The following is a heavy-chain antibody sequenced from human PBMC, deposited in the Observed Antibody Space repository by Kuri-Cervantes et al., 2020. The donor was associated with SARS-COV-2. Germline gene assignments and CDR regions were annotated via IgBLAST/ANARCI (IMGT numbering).Heavy chain of an antibody. J-gene: IGHJ6*02. CDR2: INHGGST. CDR1: GGSFSGYY. V-gene: IGHV4-34*01. D-gene: IGHD3-22*01. Sequence: SQTLSLTCAVYGGSFSGYYWSWIRQPPGKGLEWIGEINHGGSTNYNPSLKSRVTISVDTSKNQFSLNLSSVTAADTAVYYCARVRFSSGCYYYYGMDVWGQGTTVTVSS. CDR3: ARVRFSSGCYYYYGMDV.